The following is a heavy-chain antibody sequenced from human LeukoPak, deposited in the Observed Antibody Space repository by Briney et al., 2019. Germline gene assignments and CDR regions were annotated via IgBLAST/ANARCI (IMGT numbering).Heavy chain of an antibody. Sequence: GWSLKLSCAASRFTFSEAWMSWVRQAPGKGLEWVGRIKTNAEGETPDYVAPVKGRFTISRDDSKTTLFMEMYSLEIEDTAVYYCRYYDSRGHIDYWGQGTQVTVSS. D-gene: IGHD3-22*01. CDR3: RYYDSRGHIDY. V-gene: IGHV3-15*01. CDR2: IKTNAEGETP. J-gene: IGHJ4*02. CDR1: RFTFSEAW.